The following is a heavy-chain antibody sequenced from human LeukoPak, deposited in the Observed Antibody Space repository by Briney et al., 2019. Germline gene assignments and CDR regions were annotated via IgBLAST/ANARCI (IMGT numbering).Heavy chain of an antibody. D-gene: IGHD3-22*01. Sequence: GGSLRLSCAASGFTFSSYSMTWVRQAPGKGLEWVANIKQDGSEKYYVDSVKGRFTISRDNAKNSLYLQMNSLGAEDTAVYYCARATGSGIMYYYDSSGYSLDYWGQGTLVTVSS. CDR1: GFTFSSYS. CDR3: ARATGSGIMYYYDSSGYSLDY. J-gene: IGHJ4*02. V-gene: IGHV3-7*01. CDR2: IKQDGSEK.